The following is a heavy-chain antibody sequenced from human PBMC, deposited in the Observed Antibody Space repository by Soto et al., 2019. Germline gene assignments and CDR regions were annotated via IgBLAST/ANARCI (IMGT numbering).Heavy chain of an antibody. V-gene: IGHV3-23*01. CDR3: ATIKRQTAITVILVVNPYFDY. Sequence: PGGSLRLSCEASAFTFSSYAMRWVRPAPGQGLEWVSSISGSDGSTRYADSVMGRFTISRANSKNTLYLQMNSHTVKDTAIYYCATIKRQTAITVILVVNPYFDYWGQGALVTVS. CDR2: ISGSDGST. CDR1: AFTFSSYA. J-gene: IGHJ4*02. D-gene: IGHD3-22*01.